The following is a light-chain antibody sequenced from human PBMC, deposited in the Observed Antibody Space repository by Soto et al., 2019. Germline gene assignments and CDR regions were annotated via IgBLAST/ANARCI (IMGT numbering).Light chain of an antibody. J-gene: IGKJ4*01. V-gene: IGKV3-20*01. CDR2: GAS. CDR3: QRYDTSLPYT. CDR1: HSVNNNY. Sequence: EIVLTQSPGTLSLSPGDRATLSCEASHSVNNNYLAWYQHKPGQAPRLLIYGASSRATGIPGRFSGSGSGTSFIITISILEHEDFALYYWQRYDTSLPYTFGGGTKVEIK.